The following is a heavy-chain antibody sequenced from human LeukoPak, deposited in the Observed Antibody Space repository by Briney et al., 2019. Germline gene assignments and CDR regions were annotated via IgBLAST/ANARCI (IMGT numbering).Heavy chain of an antibody. D-gene: IGHD3-22*01. V-gene: IGHV3-23*01. CDR1: GFTFSSYA. Sequence: PGGSLRLSCAASGFTFSSYAMSWVRQAPGKGLEWVSGISGSGDNTYYADSVKGRFTISRDNSKNTLYVQVNSLGTEDTAAYHCAKGSYCDSSGSFYFDYWGQGTLVTVSS. CDR2: ISGSGDNT. CDR3: AKGSYCDSSGSFYFDY. J-gene: IGHJ4*02.